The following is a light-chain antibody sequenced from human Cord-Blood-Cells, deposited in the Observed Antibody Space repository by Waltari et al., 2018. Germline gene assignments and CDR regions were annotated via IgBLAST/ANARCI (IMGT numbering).Light chain of an antibody. CDR1: SSDVGGYNY. V-gene: IGLV2-14*01. J-gene: IGLJ1*01. Sequence: QSALTQPASVSGSPGQSITISCTGTSSDVGGYNYVSWYQQHPGKAPKLMIYEVSNRPSGVLNRFSGSKSGNTASLTISGRQAEDEADYYCSSYTSSSTPYVFGTGTKVTVL. CDR2: EVS. CDR3: SSYTSSSTPYV.